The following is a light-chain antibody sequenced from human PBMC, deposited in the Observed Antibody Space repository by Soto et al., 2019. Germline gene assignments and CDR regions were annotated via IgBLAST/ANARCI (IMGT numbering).Light chain of an antibody. CDR3: SSYAGSSIPVA. Sequence: QSVLTQPPSASGSHGQSVTISCTGASSDVGGYNFVSWYQQHPGKAPKLMIYDVTKRPSGVPDRFSGSKSGNTASLTVSGLQVDDEADYYCSSYAGSSIPVAFGGGTKVTVL. CDR2: DVT. CDR1: SSDVGGYNF. J-gene: IGLJ2*01. V-gene: IGLV2-8*01.